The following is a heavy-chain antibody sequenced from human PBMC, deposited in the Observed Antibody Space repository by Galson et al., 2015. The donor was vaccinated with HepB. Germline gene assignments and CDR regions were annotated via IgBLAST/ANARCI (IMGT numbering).Heavy chain of an antibody. J-gene: IGHJ4*02. V-gene: IGHV5-51*03. Sequence: QSGAEVKEAGESLTISRRGSGYDFATYWIGWGRQMPGKSLEWVGVIYPGDSDTRYSPSFKGQVTISADKSINTAYLQWSSLKASDTAIYYCARRYAHFDYWGQGTLVTVSS. CDR3: ARRYAHFDY. D-gene: IGHD3-9*01. CDR1: GYDFATYW. CDR2: IYPGDSDT.